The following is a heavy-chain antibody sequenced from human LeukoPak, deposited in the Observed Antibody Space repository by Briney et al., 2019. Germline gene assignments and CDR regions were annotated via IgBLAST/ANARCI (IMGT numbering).Heavy chain of an antibody. J-gene: IGHJ4*02. D-gene: IGHD4-23*01. V-gene: IGHV1-2*02. CDR3: ARDSNQVYGGNSADH. Sequence: ASVKVSCKTSGYSFTGYHIHWVRQAPGQGLEWMGWINPNSGGTNFAQKFPARVTLTRDTSISTVYMELSSLRSDDTAIYYCARDSNQVYGGNSADHWGQGTLVTVSS. CDR1: GYSFTGYH. CDR2: INPNSGGT.